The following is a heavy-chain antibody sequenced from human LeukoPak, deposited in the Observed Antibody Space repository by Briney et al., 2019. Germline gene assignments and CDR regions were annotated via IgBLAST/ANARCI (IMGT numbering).Heavy chain of an antibody. CDR2: IKQDGSEK. V-gene: IGHV3-7*01. CDR3: ARVNGYANYYYYYGMDV. D-gene: IGHD5-18*01. Sequence: PGGSLRLSCAASGFTFSSYWVSWVRQAPGKGLEWVANIKQDGSEKYYVDSVKGRFTISRDNAKNSLYLQMNSLRAEDTAVYYCARVNGYANYYYYYGMDVWGQGTTVTVSS. J-gene: IGHJ6*02. CDR1: GFTFSSYW.